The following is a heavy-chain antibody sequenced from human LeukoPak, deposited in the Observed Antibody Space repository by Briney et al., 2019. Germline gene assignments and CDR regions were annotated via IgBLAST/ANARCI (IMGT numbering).Heavy chain of an antibody. D-gene: IGHD3-10*01. CDR3: AKSLYYFGSDSFDI. CDR2: IYYSGST. Sequence: PSETLSLTCTVSGDSISSYYWNWIRQPPGKGLEWIGYIYYSGSTNYNPSLKSRVTISVDTSKNQFSLKLSSVTAADTAVYYCAKSLYYFGSDSFDIWGQGTMVTVSS. J-gene: IGHJ3*02. V-gene: IGHV4-59*01. CDR1: GDSISSYY.